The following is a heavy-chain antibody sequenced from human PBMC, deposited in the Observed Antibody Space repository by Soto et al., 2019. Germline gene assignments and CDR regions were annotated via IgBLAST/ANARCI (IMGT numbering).Heavy chain of an antibody. CDR1: GYTFTGYY. J-gene: IGHJ6*02. Sequence: ASVKVSCKASGYTFTGYYMHWVRQAPGQGLEWMGWINPNSGGTNYAQKFQGRVTMTRDTSISTAYMELSRLRSDDTAVYYCARDGHYDFWSGPRPHYYYYYGMDVWGQGTTVTVS. D-gene: IGHD3-3*01. CDR2: INPNSGGT. V-gene: IGHV1-2*02. CDR3: ARDGHYDFWSGPRPHYYYYYGMDV.